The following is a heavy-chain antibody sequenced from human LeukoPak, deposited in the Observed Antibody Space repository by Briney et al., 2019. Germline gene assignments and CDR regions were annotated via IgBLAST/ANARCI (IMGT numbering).Heavy chain of an antibody. V-gene: IGHV3-74*01. CDR2: INSDGSST. J-gene: IGHJ4*02. CDR1: GLAFTSSW. Sequence: GGSLRLSCAVSGLAFTSSWMDWVRQAPGKGLVWVSRINSDGSSTSYADSVKGRFTISRDNAKNTLYLQMNSLRAEDTAVYYCARGTQWELLNYFDYWGQGTLVTVSS. D-gene: IGHD1-26*01. CDR3: ARGTQWELLNYFDY.